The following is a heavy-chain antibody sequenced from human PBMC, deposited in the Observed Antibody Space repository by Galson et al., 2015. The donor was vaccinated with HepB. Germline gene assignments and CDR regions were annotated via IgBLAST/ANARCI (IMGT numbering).Heavy chain of an antibody. Sequence: SLRLSCAASGFTFDDYALHWVRQAPGKGLEWVSGISWNSGSIGYADSVKGRFTISRDTAKNSLYLQMNSLRPEDTALYYCVKGYTYGILYYFDSWGQGTLVTVSS. CDR2: ISWNSGSI. CDR1: GFTFDDYA. J-gene: IGHJ4*02. D-gene: IGHD5-18*01. CDR3: VKGYTYGILYYFDS. V-gene: IGHV3-9*01.